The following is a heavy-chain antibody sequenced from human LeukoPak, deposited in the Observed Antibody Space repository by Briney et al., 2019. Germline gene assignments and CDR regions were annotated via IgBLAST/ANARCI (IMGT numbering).Heavy chain of an antibody. D-gene: IGHD3-16*01. J-gene: IGHJ6*03. Sequence: GWSLRLSCAASGFTFSSYAMSWVRQAPGKGLEWVSAISGSGGSTYYADSVKGRFTISRDNSKNTLYLQMNSLRAEDTAVYYCAKDGGGYYYYMDVWGKGTPVTVSS. CDR1: GFTFSSYA. CDR2: ISGSGGST. V-gene: IGHV3-23*01. CDR3: AKDGGGYYYYMDV.